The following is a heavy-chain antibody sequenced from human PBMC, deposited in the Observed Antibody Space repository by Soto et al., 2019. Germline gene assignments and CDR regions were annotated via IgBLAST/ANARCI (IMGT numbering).Heavy chain of an antibody. V-gene: IGHV3-23*01. CDR2: ISGSGGTT. J-gene: IGHJ4*01. CDR3: AKLSVYSGYDCVDY. D-gene: IGHD5-12*01. Sequence: GGSLRLSCAASGFIFSNYAMKWVRQAPGKGLQWVAAISGSGGTTDYADSGKGRFTISRDNSKNTLYLQMNTLRAEDTAVYYCAKLSVYSGYDCVDYWGHGTLVTVSS. CDR1: GFIFSNYA.